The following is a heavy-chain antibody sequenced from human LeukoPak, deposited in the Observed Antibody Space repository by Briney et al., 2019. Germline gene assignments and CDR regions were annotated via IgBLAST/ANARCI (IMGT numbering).Heavy chain of an antibody. J-gene: IGHJ4*02. CDR3: ARTSDCSSTSCYVTLDY. V-gene: IGHV3-21*01. Sequence: GGSLRLSCAASGFTFSSYSMNWVRQAPGKGLEWVSSISSSSSYIYYADSVKGRFTISRDNAKNSLYLQMNSLRAEDTAVYYCARTSDCSSTSCYVTLDYWGQGTLVTVSS. CDR1: GFTFSSYS. CDR2: ISSSSSYI. D-gene: IGHD2-2*01.